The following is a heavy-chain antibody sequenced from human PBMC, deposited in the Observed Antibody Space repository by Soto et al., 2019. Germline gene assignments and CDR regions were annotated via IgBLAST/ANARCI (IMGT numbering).Heavy chain of an antibody. CDR1: GFTFSMYS. CDR3: ARDQLMLPAHDFFYGSDV. Sequence: DVQLVESGGGLVQPGESLKLSCEVSGFTFSMYSMSWVRQAPGKGLEWVAKIPQEGGDGHYLDSVKGRFIISRDNAKNSLYLQMNSLRGEDTAVYYCARDQLMLPAHDFFYGSDVWGQGATVTVSS. J-gene: IGHJ6*02. CDR2: IPQEGGDG. V-gene: IGHV3-7*03. D-gene: IGHD3-10*02.